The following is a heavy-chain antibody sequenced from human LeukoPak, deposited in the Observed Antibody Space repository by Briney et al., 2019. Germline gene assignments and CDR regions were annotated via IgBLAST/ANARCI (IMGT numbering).Heavy chain of an antibody. CDR3: AREVRPYCSSTSCHDAFDI. Sequence: PSQTLSLTCTVSGGSISSGGYYWSWIRQPPGKGLEWIGYIYHSGSTYYNPSLKSRVTISVDRSKNQFSLKLSSVTAADTAVYYCAREVRPYCSSTSCHDAFDIWGQGTIVTVSS. J-gene: IGHJ3*02. D-gene: IGHD2-2*01. CDR2: IYHSGST. CDR1: GGSISSGGYY. V-gene: IGHV4-30-2*01.